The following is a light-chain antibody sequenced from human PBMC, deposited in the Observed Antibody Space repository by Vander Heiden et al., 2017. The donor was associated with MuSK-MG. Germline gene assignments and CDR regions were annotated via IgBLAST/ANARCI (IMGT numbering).Light chain of an antibody. V-gene: IGLV2-14*03. Sequence: ALTHPPPVPGPPGQPITISCTGTNTDIGAHDYVSWYQQQPGRAPKLLIYEAFYRTSGIPGRFSGSKSVNTASLTISGLQPEDEATYYCASYSLDTTLVFGGGTEVTVL. CDR2: EAF. CDR1: NTDIGAHDY. J-gene: IGLJ2*01. CDR3: ASYSLDTTLV.